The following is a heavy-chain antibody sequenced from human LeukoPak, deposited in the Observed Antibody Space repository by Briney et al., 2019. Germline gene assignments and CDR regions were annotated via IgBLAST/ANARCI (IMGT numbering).Heavy chain of an antibody. CDR1: GGSFSGYY. D-gene: IGHD5-18*01. Sequence: SETLSLTCAVYGGSFSGYYWSWIRQPPGKGLEWIGEINHSGSTNYNPSLKSRVIISVDTSKNQFSLKLSSVTAADTAVYYCARARMGYSYGSPFLDWGQGTLVTVSS. CDR3: ARARMGYSYGSPFLD. J-gene: IGHJ4*02. V-gene: IGHV4-34*01. CDR2: INHSGST.